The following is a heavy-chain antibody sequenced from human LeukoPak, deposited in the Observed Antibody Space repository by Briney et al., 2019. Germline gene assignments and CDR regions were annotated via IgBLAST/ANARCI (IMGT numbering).Heavy chain of an antibody. J-gene: IGHJ6*02. V-gene: IGHV3-23*01. CDR1: GFTFSSYA. Sequence: PGGSLRLSCAASGFTFSSYAMSWVRQAPGKGLEWVSAISGSGGSTYYADSVKGRFTISRDNSKNTLYLQMNSLRAEDTAVYYCAKDPGIAVAGTIFYYYYGMDVWGQGTTVTVSS. CDR2: ISGSGGST. CDR3: AKDPGIAVAGTIFYYYYGMDV. D-gene: IGHD6-19*01.